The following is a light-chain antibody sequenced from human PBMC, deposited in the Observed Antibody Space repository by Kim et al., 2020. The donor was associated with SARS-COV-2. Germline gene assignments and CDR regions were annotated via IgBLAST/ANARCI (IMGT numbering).Light chain of an antibody. J-gene: IGKJ1*01. CDR1: QSVSSSY. CDR2: NAS. CDR3: QQYGSSPRT. V-gene: IGKV3-20*01. Sequence: SPGERATLSCRASQSVSSSYLAWYQQKPGQAPRLLIYNASNRATGIPDRFSGSGSGTDFTLTISRVEPEDFAVYYYQQYGSSPRTFGQGTKVDIK.